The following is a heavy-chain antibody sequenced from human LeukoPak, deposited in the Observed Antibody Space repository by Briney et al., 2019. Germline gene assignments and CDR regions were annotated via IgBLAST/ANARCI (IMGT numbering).Heavy chain of an antibody. D-gene: IGHD3-10*01. J-gene: IGHJ4*02. Sequence: GGSLRLSCVGSGFIFRSYAVTWVRQAPGKGLEWVSSITANGDATYYADSVKGRFTISRDNSKNTLYLQMNSLRAEDTAVYYCAKVARMVRGVVTRYPLDYWGQGTLVTVSS. CDR1: GFIFRSYA. CDR2: ITANGDAT. CDR3: AKVARMVRGVVTRYPLDY. V-gene: IGHV3-23*01.